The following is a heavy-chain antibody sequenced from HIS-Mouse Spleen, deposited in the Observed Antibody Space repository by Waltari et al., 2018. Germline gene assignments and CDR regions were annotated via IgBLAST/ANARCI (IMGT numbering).Heavy chain of an antibody. CDR2: MNPNSGNT. CDR1: GYTFTSYA. Sequence: QVQLVQSGAEVKKPGASVKVSCKASGYTFTSYAIHWVRQATGQGLEWMGWMNPNSGNTGYAQKFQGRVTMTRNTSISTAYMELSSLRSEDTAVYYCARWEYCSGGSCQSAFDIWGQGTMVTVSS. J-gene: IGHJ3*02. CDR3: ARWEYCSGGSCQSAFDI. D-gene: IGHD2-15*01. V-gene: IGHV1-8*01.